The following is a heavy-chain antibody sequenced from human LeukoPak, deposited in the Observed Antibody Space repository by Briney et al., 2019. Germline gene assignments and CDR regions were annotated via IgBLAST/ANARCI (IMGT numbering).Heavy chain of an antibody. V-gene: IGHV1-18*01. CDR1: GYTFTSYG. CDR2: ISAYNGNT. J-gene: IGHJ4*02. D-gene: IGHD3-10*01. CDR3: ARDLYYYGSGSYDC. Sequence: GASVKVSCKASGYTFTSYGISWVRQAPGQGLEWMGWISAYNGNTNYAQKLQGRVTMTTDTSTSTAYMELRSLRSDDTAVYYCARDLYYYGSGSYDCWGQGTLVTVSS.